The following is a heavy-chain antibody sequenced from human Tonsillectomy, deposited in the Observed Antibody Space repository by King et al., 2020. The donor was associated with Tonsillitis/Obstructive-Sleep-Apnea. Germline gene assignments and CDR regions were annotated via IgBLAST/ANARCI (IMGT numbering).Heavy chain of an antibody. CDR2: ISYDGSNK. Sequence: VQLVESGGGVVQPGRSLRLSCAASGFTFSSYAMHWVRQAPGKGLEWVAVISYDGSNKYYADSVKGRFTISRDNSKNTLYLQMNSLRAEDTAVYYCARDDTLYYDYMWGSQGFDYWGQGTLVTVSS. J-gene: IGHJ4*02. CDR1: GFTFSSYA. V-gene: IGHV3-30*01. D-gene: IGHD3-16*01. CDR3: ARDDTLYYDYMWGSQGFDY.